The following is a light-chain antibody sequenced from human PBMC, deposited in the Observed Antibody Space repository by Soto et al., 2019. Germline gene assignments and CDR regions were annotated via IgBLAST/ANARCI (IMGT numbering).Light chain of an antibody. J-gene: IGKJ1*01. CDR2: GAS. Sequence: EIVMTQSPATLSVSPGERATLSCRASQRVSSNLAWYQQKPGQAPRLPIYGASTRATGIPARFSGSGSETEFTLTISSLQSEDFAVYYCQQYNNWPPWTFGQGTKVEIK. CDR3: QQYNNWPPWT. V-gene: IGKV3-15*01. CDR1: QRVSSN.